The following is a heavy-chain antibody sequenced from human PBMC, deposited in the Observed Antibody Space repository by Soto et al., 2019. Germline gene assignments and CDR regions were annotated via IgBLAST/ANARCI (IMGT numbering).Heavy chain of an antibody. CDR3: ASSYSRSWPPGFDY. J-gene: IGHJ4*02. CDR2: IWYDGSNK. Sequence: GGSLRLSCAASGFTFSSYGMHWVRQAPGKGLEWVAVIWYDGSNKYYADSVKGRFTISRDNSKNTLYLQMNSLRAEDTAVYYCASSYSRSWPPGFDYWGQGTLVTVSS. CDR1: GFTFSSYG. V-gene: IGHV3-33*01. D-gene: IGHD6-13*01.